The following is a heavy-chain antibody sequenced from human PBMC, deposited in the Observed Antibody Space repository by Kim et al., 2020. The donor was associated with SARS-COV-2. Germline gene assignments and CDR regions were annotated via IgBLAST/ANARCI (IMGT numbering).Heavy chain of an antibody. CDR1: GFTFSSYG. D-gene: IGHD3-10*01. CDR2: IWYDGSNK. J-gene: IGHJ3*02. V-gene: IGHV3-33*06. Sequence: GGSLRLSCAASGFTFSSYGMHWVRQAPGKGLEWVAVIWYDGSNKYYADSVKGRFTISRDNSKNTLYLQMNSLRAEDTAVYYCAKDRGLDGFGESTGGFDIWGQGTMVTVSS. CDR3: AKDRGLDGFGESTGGFDI.